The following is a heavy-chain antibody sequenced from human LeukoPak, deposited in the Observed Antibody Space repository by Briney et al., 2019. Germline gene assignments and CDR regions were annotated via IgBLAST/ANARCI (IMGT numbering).Heavy chain of an antibody. CDR1: GFTFSSYS. Sequence: GGSLRLSCAASGFTFSSYSMNWVRQAPGKGLEWVSSISSSSSYIYYADSVKGRFTISRDNAKNSLYLQMNSLRAEDTAVYYCARADWGVYAYYFDHWGQGTLVTVSS. V-gene: IGHV3-21*01. CDR2: ISSSSSYI. D-gene: IGHD3-10*01. CDR3: ARADWGVYAYYFDH. J-gene: IGHJ4*02.